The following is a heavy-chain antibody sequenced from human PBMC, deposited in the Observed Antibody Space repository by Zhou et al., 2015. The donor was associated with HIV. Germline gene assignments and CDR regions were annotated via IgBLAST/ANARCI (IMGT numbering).Heavy chain of an antibody. J-gene: IGHJ4*02. V-gene: IGHV1-69*12. CDR2: IIPIFGTA. D-gene: IGHD3-10*01. CDR1: GGTFSSYA. Sequence: QVQLVQSGAEVKKPGSSVKVSCKASGGTFSSYAISWVRQAPGQGLEWMGGIIPIFGTANYAQKFQGRVIIIADESTSTAYMELSSLRSDDTAVYYCASGRGSELAGNFDYWGQGTLVTVSS. CDR3: ASGRGSELAGNFDY.